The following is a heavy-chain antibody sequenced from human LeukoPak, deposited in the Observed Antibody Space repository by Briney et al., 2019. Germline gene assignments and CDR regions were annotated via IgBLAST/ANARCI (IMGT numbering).Heavy chain of an antibody. D-gene: IGHD3-10*01. CDR2: ISSSSSYI. Sequence: GGSLRFSCAASGFTFTSYSMNWVRQAPGKGLEWVSSISSSSSYIYYADSVKGRFTISRDNAKNSLYLQMNSLRAEDTAVYYCARDPVLLWFGAFDYWGQGTLITVSS. CDR3: ARDPVLLWFGAFDY. V-gene: IGHV3-21*01. CDR1: GFTFTSYS. J-gene: IGHJ4*02.